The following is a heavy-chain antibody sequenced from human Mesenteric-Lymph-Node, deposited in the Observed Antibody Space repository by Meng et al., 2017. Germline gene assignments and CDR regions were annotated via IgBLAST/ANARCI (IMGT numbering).Heavy chain of an antibody. J-gene: IGHJ4*02. CDR1: GFSFSSYA. CDR2: ISASGDST. V-gene: IGHV3-23*01. D-gene: IGHD3-10*01. Sequence: GGSLRLSCAASGFSFSSYAMSWVRQAPGKGPEWVSAISASGDSTFYGDSVKGRFTNSRDNSKNTLYLQMNSLRAEDTAVYYCARAMKEGSGTAFDYWGQGTLVTVSS. CDR3: ARAMKEGSGTAFDY.